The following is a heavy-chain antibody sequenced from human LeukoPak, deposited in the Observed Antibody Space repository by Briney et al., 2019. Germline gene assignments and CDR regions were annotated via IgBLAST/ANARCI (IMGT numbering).Heavy chain of an antibody. D-gene: IGHD3-9*01. CDR3: ARSKDWLGLDY. CDR2: IYSGGST. CDR1: GFTVSSNY. Sequence: GGPLRLSCAASGFTVSSNYMSWVRQAPGKGLEWVSVIYSGGSTYYADSVKGRFTISRDNSKNTLYLQVNSLRAEDTAVYYCARSKDWLGLDYWGQGTLVTVSS. V-gene: IGHV3-66*01. J-gene: IGHJ4*02.